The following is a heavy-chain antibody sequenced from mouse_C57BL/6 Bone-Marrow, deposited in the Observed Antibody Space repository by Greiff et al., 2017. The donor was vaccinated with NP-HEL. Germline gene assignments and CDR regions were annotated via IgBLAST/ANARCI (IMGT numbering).Heavy chain of an antibody. V-gene: IGHV1-15*01. CDR3: TRCGFFAY. CDR1: GYTFTDYE. CDR2: IDPETGGT. Sequence: VQLQQSGAELVRPGASVTLSCKASGYTFTDYEMHWVKQTPVHGLEWIGAIDPETGGTAYNQKFKGKAILTADKSSSTAYMELRSLTSEDSAVYYCTRCGFFAYWGQGTLVTVSA. J-gene: IGHJ3*01.